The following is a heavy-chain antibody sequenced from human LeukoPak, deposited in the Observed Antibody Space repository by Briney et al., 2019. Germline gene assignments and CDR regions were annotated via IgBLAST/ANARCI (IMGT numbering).Heavy chain of an antibody. J-gene: IGHJ4*02. CDR1: GFTFSNYA. CDR3: AKYGSYYYDSSANYFDY. V-gene: IGHV3-23*01. CDR2: ISGRGGST. D-gene: IGHD3-22*01. Sequence: PGGSLTLSCAASGFTFSNYAMSWVRQAPGKGMEWVSVISGRGGSTYYADSVKGRFTISRDNSKNTLYLQMNSLRAEDTAVYFCAKYGSYYYDSSANYFDYWGQGTLVTVSS.